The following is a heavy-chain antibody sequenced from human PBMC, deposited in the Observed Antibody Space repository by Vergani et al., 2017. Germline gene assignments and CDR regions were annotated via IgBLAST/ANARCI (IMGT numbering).Heavy chain of an antibody. CDR1: GYRFTNYA. CDR3: ARVRDNYDTVTAYYGY. D-gene: IGHD3-9*01. Sequence: QVQLVQSGSVLKKPGASVKVSCKASGYRFTNYAMNWVRLAPGQGLEWMGWINTNSGNPTYARGFTGRFVFSMDTSVSTAYLQISSLKAEDTAVYYCARVRDNYDTVTAYYGYWGQGTLVTVSP. CDR2: INTNSGNP. V-gene: IGHV7-4-1*02. J-gene: IGHJ4*02.